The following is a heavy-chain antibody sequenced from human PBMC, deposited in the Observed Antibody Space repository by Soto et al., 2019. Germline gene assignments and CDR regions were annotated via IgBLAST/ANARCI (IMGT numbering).Heavy chain of an antibody. V-gene: IGHV3-33*01. CDR3: ARVGAAGTSYYYYYMDV. Sequence: QVQLVESGGGVVQPGRSLRLSCAASGFTFSSYGMHWVRQAPGKGLEWVAVIWYDGSNKYYADSVKGRFTISRDNSKNTLYLQMNSLRAEDTAVYYCARVGAAGTSYYYYYMDVWGKGTTVTVSS. D-gene: IGHD6-13*01. CDR1: GFTFSSYG. CDR2: IWYDGSNK. J-gene: IGHJ6*03.